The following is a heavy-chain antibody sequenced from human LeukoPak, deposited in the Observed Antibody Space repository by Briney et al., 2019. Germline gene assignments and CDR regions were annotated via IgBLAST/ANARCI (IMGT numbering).Heavy chain of an antibody. CDR2: ISYDGSNK. D-gene: IGHD3-10*01. CDR3: ARGSWRLVRGAASFES. V-gene: IGHV3-30-3*01. CDR1: GFTFTSYA. J-gene: IGHJ4*02. Sequence: GGSLRLSCAASGFTFTSYAMHWVRQAAGKGLEWVAVISYDGSNKYYADSVKGRFTISRDNSKNTLYLQMNSLRAEDTAVYYCARGSWRLVRGAASFESWGQGTLVTVSS.